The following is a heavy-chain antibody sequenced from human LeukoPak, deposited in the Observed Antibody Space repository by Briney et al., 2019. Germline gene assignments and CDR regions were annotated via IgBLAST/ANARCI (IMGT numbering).Heavy chain of an antibody. Sequence: GGSLRLXCAASGFTFSDYYMSWVRQAPGKGLEWVGFIRSRAYGATAEYAASVKGRFTISRDDSKSIAYLQMNSLKTEDTAVYYCSRADYYGSGSPISLDVWGKGTTVTVS. J-gene: IGHJ6*03. D-gene: IGHD3-10*01. CDR2: IRSRAYGATA. CDR1: GFTFSDYY. CDR3: SRADYYGSGSPISLDV. V-gene: IGHV3-49*04.